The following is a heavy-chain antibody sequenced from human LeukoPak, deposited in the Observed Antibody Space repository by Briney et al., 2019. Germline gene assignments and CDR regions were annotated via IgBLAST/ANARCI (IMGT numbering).Heavy chain of an antibody. CDR2: VSYTGNT. CDR1: GGSIRTYY. D-gene: IGHD2-8*02. V-gene: IGHV4-59*01. J-gene: IGHJ4*02. Sequence: SETLSLTCTVSGGSIRTYYWTWIRQPPGKGLEWIGYVSYTGNTNYNPSLKSRVTISVDASKNHFSLKLSSVTAADTAVYYYARATTTGDYFDYWGQGTLVTVSS. CDR3: ARATTTGDYFDY.